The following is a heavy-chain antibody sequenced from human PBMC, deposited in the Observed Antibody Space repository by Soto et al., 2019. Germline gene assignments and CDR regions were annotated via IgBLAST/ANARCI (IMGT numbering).Heavy chain of an antibody. D-gene: IGHD3-9*01. J-gene: IGHJ4*02. CDR2: SSNIGVQT. CDR1: GSAFANYG. V-gene: IGHV3-23*01. CDR3: AKEILRWGYVIFGATTSLAH. Sequence: PGGSLRLSCEVSGSAFANYGTNWCRRAPGKGLEWISWSSNIGVQTKQANSVQGRFTISSDMSKTTVQLRSSKVRSDDTAVYCFAKEILRWGYVIFGATTSLAHWGQGTPVTVST.